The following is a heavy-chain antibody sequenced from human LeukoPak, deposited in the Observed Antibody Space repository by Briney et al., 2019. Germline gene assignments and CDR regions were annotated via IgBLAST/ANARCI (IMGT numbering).Heavy chain of an antibody. D-gene: IGHD6-13*01. V-gene: IGHV1-69*05. Sequence: SVKVSCKASGGIFSSYAISWVRQAPGQGLEWMRGIIPIFGTANYAQKFQGRVTITTDESTSTAYMELSSLRSEDTAVYYCARVNGSNSSSWYGNEYYYYYMDVWGKGTTVTVSS. CDR3: ARVNGSNSSSWYGNEYYYYYMDV. CDR2: IIPIFGTA. CDR1: GGIFSSYA. J-gene: IGHJ6*03.